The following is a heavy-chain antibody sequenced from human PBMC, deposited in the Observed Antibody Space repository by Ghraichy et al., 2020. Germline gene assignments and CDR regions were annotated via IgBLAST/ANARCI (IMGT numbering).Heavy chain of an antibody. CDR1: GGSVSSNEYY. V-gene: IGHV4-39*01. CDR3: ARVRRSFGLAASYFDY. CDR2: IYYSGFT. D-gene: IGHD6-25*01. Sequence: GSLRLSCSVSGGSVSSNEYYWGWIRQPPGKALEWIGNIYYSGFTNYSPSLHSRVTISVDTSKNQFSLNLNSVTAADTALYFCARVRRSFGLAASYFDYWGQGTLVTVSS. J-gene: IGHJ4*02.